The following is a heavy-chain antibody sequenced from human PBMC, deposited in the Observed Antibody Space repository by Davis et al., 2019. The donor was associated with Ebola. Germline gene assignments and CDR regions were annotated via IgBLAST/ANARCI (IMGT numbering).Heavy chain of an antibody. D-gene: IGHD2-15*01. CDR1: GYTFTSYG. Sequence: GGSLRLSCKASGYTFTSYGISWVRQAPGQGLEWMGWISAYNGNTNYAQKFQGRVTITADKSTSTAYMELSSLRSEDTAVYYCASLGYCSGGSCYRGSTTGMDVWGQGTTVTVSS. CDR3: ASLGYCSGGSCYRGSTTGMDV. J-gene: IGHJ6*02. V-gene: IGHV1-18*01. CDR2: ISAYNGNT.